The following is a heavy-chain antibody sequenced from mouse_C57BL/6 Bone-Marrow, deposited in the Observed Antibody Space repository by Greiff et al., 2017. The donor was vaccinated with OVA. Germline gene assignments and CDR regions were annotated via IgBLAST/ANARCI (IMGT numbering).Heavy chain of an antibody. CDR3: ARVGGSMVTYAMDY. Sequence: VQLQESGAELARPGASVKLSCKASGYTFTSYGISWVKQRTGQGLEWIGEIYPRSGNTYYNEKFKGKATLTADKSSSTAYMELRSLTSEDSAVYVCARVGGSMVTYAMDYWGQGTSVTVSS. V-gene: IGHV1-81*01. CDR2: IYPRSGNT. CDR1: GYTFTSYG. J-gene: IGHJ4*01. D-gene: IGHD2-2*01.